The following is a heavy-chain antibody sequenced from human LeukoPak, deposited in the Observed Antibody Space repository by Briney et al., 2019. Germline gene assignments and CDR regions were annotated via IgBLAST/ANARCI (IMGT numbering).Heavy chain of an antibody. V-gene: IGHV4-34*01. CDR1: GGSLSGHY. D-gene: IGHD3-16*01. CDR2: VNDRGST. CDR3: ARGVVSGRFGDYYYYMDV. J-gene: IGHJ6*03. Sequence: SETLSLTCAVYGGSLSGHYWTWIRQPPGKGLQWIGEVNDRGSTNYNPSLKSRLTISEDKSKKQFSLRLPSVTAADTAVYYCARGVVSGRFGDYYYYMDVWGKGTTVTVSS.